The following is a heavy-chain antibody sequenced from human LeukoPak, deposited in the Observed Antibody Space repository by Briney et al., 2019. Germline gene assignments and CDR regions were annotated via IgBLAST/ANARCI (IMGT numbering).Heavy chain of an antibody. Sequence: PSETLSLTCAVYGGSFSGYYWGWIRQPPGTGLEWIGSIYYSGSTYYNPSLKSRVTISVDTSKNQFSLKLSSVTAADTAVYYCAREQSGYSYGYAFDIWGQGTMVTVSS. V-gene: IGHV4-34*01. J-gene: IGHJ3*02. CDR2: IYYSGST. D-gene: IGHD5-18*01. CDR1: GGSFSGYY. CDR3: AREQSGYSYGYAFDI.